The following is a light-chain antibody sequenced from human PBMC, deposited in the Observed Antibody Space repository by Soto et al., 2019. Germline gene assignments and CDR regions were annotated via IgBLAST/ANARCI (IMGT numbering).Light chain of an antibody. CDR2: DVS. CDR1: SNYVGGYNY. Sequence: QSVLTQPASVSGSPGQSITISCTGTSNYVGGYNYVSWYQQHPGKAPKLLIYDVSNRPSGVSDRFSGSKSGNTASLTISGLQPEDEADYYCSSYTSSSTYVFGTGTKVTVL. J-gene: IGLJ1*01. CDR3: SSYTSSSTYV. V-gene: IGLV2-14*01.